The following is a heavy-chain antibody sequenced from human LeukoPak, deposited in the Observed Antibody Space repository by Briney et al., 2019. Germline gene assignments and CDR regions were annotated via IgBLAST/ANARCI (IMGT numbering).Heavy chain of an antibody. V-gene: IGHV4-31*03. Sequence: PSETLSLTCTVSGGSISSGGYYWSWIRQHPGKGLEWIGYIYYSGSTYYNPSLKSRVTISVDTSKNQFSLKLSSVTAADTAVYYCARLGYPYFGGDCYRGGFDYWGQGTLVTVSS. CDR2: IYYSGST. CDR1: GGSISSGGYY. J-gene: IGHJ4*02. D-gene: IGHD2-21*02. CDR3: ARLGYPYFGGDCYRGGFDY.